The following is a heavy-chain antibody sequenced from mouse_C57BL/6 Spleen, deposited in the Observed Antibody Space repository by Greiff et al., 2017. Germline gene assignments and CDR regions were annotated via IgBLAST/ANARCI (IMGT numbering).Heavy chain of an antibody. CDR2: INPYNGGT. J-gene: IGHJ2*01. D-gene: IGHD1-3*01. CDR1: GYTFTDYY. Sequence: EVQLQQSGPVLVKPGASVKMSCKASGYTFTDYYMNWVKQSQGKSLEWIGVINPYNGGTSYNQKFKGKATLTVDKSSSTAYMELDSLTSEGSAVYYCARSGGKERRYFDYWGQGTTLTVSS. CDR3: ARSGGKERRYFDY. V-gene: IGHV1-19*01.